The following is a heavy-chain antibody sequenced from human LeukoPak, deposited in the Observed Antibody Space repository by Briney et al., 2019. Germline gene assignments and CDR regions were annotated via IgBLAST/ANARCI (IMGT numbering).Heavy chain of an antibody. D-gene: IGHD3-10*01. V-gene: IGHV4-34*01. CDR3: ARGRVLLWFGESPYYFDY. Sequence: SETLSLTCAVYGGSSSGYYWSWIRQPPGKGLEWIGEINHSGSTNYNPSLKSRVTISVDTSKNQFSLKLSSVTAADTAVYYCARGRVLLWFGESPYYFDYWGQGTLVTVSS. CDR1: GGSSSGYY. J-gene: IGHJ4*02. CDR2: INHSGST.